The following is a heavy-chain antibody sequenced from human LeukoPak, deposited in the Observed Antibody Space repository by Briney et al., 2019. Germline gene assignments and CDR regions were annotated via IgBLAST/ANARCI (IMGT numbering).Heavy chain of an antibody. CDR3: ARDFSRGPYYGSGSYGMDV. J-gene: IGHJ6*02. V-gene: IGHV3-21*01. CDR2: ISSSSSYI. Sequence: GGSLRLSCVGSGFTFGDYWMSWVRQAPGKGLEWVSSISSSSSYIYYADSVKGRFTISRDNAKNSLYLQMNSLRAEDTAVYYCARDFSRGPYYGSGSYGMDVWGQGTTVTVSS. D-gene: IGHD3-10*01. CDR1: GFTFGDYW.